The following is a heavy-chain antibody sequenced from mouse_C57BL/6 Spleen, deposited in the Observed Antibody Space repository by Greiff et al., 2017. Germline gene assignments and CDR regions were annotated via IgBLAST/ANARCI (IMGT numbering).Heavy chain of an antibody. CDR1: GYSITSGYY. CDR3: ARGGYYGSSFDY. Sequence: DVKLQESGPGLVKPSQSLSLTCSVTGYSITSGYYWNWIRQFPGNKLEWMGYISYDGSNNYNPSLKNRISITRDTSKNQFFLKLNSVTTEDTATYYCARGGYYGSSFDYWGQGTTLTVSS. D-gene: IGHD1-1*01. V-gene: IGHV3-6*01. CDR2: ISYDGSN. J-gene: IGHJ2*01.